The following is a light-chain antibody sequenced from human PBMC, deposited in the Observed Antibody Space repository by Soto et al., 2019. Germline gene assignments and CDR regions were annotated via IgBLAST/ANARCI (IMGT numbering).Light chain of an antibody. J-gene: IGKJ5*01. V-gene: IGKV3-15*01. CDR3: QQYGSSPIT. CDR2: GAS. Sequence: DIVMTQSPATLSVSPGERATLSCRASQSVSSNLAWYQQKPGQAPRLLIFGASTGATGIPARFSGSGSGTDFTLNISRLEPEDFVVYYCQQYGSSPITFGQGTRLEIK. CDR1: QSVSSN.